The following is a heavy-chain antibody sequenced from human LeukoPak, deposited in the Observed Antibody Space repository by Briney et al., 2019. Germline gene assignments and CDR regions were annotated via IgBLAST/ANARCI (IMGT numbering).Heavy chain of an antibody. CDR1: GYTFTGYY. Sequence: ASVKVSCKASGYTFTGYYMHWVRQAPGQGLEWMGRINPNSGGTNYAQKFQGRVTMTRDTSISTAYMELSRLRSDDTAVYYCARDGGTFFTVVTPGDYWGQGTLVTVSS. V-gene: IGHV1-2*06. CDR2: INPNSGGT. CDR3: ARDGGTFFTVVTPGDY. D-gene: IGHD4-23*01. J-gene: IGHJ4*02.